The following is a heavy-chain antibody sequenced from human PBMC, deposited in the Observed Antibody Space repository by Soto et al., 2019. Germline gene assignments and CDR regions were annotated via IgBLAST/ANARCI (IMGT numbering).Heavy chain of an antibody. D-gene: IGHD6-25*01. CDR1: GFTFTSSA. V-gene: IGHV1-58*02. CDR2: IVVGSGNT. Sequence: GASVKVSCKASGFTFTSSAMQWVRQARGQRLEWKRWIVVGSGNTNYAQKFQERVTITRYMSTSTAYMELSSLRSEDTAVYYCAALEVGYLFMDVWGQGTTVTVSS. J-gene: IGHJ6*02. CDR3: AALEVGYLFMDV.